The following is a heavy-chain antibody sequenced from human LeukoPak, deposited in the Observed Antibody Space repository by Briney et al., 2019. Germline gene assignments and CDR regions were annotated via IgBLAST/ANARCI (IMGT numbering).Heavy chain of an antibody. V-gene: IGHV3-23*01. CDR1: GFTFSSYA. Sequence: RGSARLSCAASGFTFSSYAMSWVRQAPGKGLEWVSAISSSGGSTYYADSVKGRYTISRDNSKNTLYLQMNSLRAEDTAVYYCAKDPYDFWSGYSRDYYFDFWGQGTLVTVSS. D-gene: IGHD3-3*01. CDR2: ISSSGGST. J-gene: IGHJ4*02. CDR3: AKDPYDFWSGYSRDYYFDF.